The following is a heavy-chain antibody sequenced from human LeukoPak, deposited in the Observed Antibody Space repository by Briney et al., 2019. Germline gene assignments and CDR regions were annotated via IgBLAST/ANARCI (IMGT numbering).Heavy chain of an antibody. J-gene: IGHJ4*02. Sequence: SETLSLTCTVSGGPISSSSYYGGWIRQPPGKGLEWIGSIYYSGSTYHNPPLKSRVTISVDTSKNQFSLKLSSVTAADTAVYYCASFMVRGVDNYFDYWGQGTLVTVSS. CDR2: IYYSGST. CDR3: ASFMVRGVDNYFDY. D-gene: IGHD3-10*01. CDR1: GGPISSSSYY. V-gene: IGHV4-39*07.